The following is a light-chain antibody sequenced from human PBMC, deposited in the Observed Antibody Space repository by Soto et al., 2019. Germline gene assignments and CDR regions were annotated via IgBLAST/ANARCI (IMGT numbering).Light chain of an antibody. CDR2: DVN. CDR1: SSDVGAYIF. Sequence: QSALTQSHSASGSPGQSVTISCPGTSSDVGAYIFGSWYQQHPGKAPKLMVYDVNRRPPGVPDRFFGSKSGNSASLTVSGPQAEDDADYYCVSFAGGTYVFGTGTKLTVL. CDR3: VSFAGGTYV. V-gene: IGLV2-8*01. J-gene: IGLJ1*01.